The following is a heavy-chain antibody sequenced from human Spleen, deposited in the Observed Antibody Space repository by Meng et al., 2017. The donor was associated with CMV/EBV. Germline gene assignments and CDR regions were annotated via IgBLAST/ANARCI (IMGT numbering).Heavy chain of an antibody. CDR1: GFSFSAYG. Sequence: GGSLRLSCAASGFSFSAYGMHWVRRAPGKGLEWVTFIRYDGSNKEYADPVRGRFTISRDNPKNTLYLQMNSLRAEDTAVYYCANLLGYCSSTSCPHRAGSHYFDYWGQGTLVTVSS. D-gene: IGHD2-2*01. J-gene: IGHJ4*02. CDR2: IRYDGSNK. V-gene: IGHV3-30*02. CDR3: ANLLGYCSSTSCPHRAGSHYFDY.